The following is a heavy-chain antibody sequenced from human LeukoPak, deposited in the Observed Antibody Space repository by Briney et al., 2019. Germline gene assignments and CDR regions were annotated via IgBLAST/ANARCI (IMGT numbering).Heavy chain of an antibody. V-gene: IGHV4-34*01. D-gene: IGHD6-25*01. Sequence: SETLSLTCAVYGGSFSGYYWSWIRQPPGKGLEWIGEINHSGSTNYNPSLKSRVTISVGTSKNQFSLKLSSVTAADTAVYYCAKTKRSLDSYGMDVWGQGTTVTVSS. J-gene: IGHJ6*02. CDR1: GGSFSGYY. CDR3: AKTKRSLDSYGMDV. CDR2: INHSGST.